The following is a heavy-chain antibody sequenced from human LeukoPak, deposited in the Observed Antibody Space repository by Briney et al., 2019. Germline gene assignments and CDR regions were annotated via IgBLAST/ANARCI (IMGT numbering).Heavy chain of an antibody. D-gene: IGHD2-15*01. V-gene: IGHV4-4*07. CDR1: SSSISSYY. CDR2: IYTSGST. CDR3: ARDCSGGSCYFNDAFDI. J-gene: IGHJ3*02. Sequence: KPSETLSLTCTVSSSSISSYYWSWIRQPAGKGLEWIGRIYTSGSTNYNPSLKSRVTMSVDTSKNQFSLKLSSVTAADTAVYYCARDCSGGSCYFNDAFDIWGQGTMVTVSS.